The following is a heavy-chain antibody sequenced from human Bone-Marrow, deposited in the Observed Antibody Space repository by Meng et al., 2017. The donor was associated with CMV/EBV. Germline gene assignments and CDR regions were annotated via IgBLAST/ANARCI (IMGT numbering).Heavy chain of an antibody. J-gene: IGHJ3*02. V-gene: IGHV3-64*02. CDR1: GFTFSSYA. CDR2: ISSNGGST. CDR3: ASAVGATGYGFDI. D-gene: IGHD1-26*01. Sequence: GESLKISCAASGFTFSSYAMHWVRQAPGKGLEYVSAISSNGGSTYYADSVKGRFTISRDNSKNTLYLQMGSLRAEDMAVYYCASAVGATGYGFDIWGQGTMVTVSS.